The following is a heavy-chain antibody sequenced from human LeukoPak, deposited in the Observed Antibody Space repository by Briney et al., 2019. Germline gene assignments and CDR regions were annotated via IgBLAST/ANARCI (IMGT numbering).Heavy chain of an antibody. CDR3: AIGGTYGSGS. D-gene: IGHD3-10*01. J-gene: IGHJ4*02. CDR2: INNDGSTT. Sequence: GGSLRLSCAASGFTFANTWMHRVRQAPGKGLVWVSLINNDGSTTNYADSVKGRFTISRDNAKNTVYLQMNSLRVEDTAVYYCAIGGTYGSGSWGQGTLVTVSS. V-gene: IGHV3-74*01. CDR1: GFTFANTW.